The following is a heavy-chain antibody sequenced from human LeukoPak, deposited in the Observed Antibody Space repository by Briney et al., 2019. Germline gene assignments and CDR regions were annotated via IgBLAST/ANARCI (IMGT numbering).Heavy chain of an antibody. CDR3: ARDGYKLLYYYYYYMDA. CDR2: INTNTGNP. D-gene: IGHD5-24*01. CDR1: GYSENFYG. V-gene: IGHV7-4-1*02. J-gene: IGHJ6*03. Sequence: ASVKVSCKTSGYSENFYGITWVRQVAGQGLEWMGWINTNTGNPTYAQGFTGRFVFSLDTSVSTAYLQISSLKAEDTAVYYCARDGYKLLYYYYYYMDAWGKGTTVTVSS.